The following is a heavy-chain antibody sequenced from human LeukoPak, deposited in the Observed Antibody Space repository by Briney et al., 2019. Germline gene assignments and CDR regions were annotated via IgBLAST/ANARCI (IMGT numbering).Heavy chain of an antibody. CDR1: GGSFSGYY. V-gene: IGHV4-34*01. CDR3: ARGSGAGYGSGSYYNKRSYYYMDV. J-gene: IGHJ6*03. Sequence: PSETLSLTCAVYGGSFSGYYWSWIRQPPGKGLEWIGEINHSGSTNYNPSLKSRVTISVDTSKNQFSLKLSSVTAADTAVYYCARGSGAGYGSGSYYNKRSYYYMDVWGKGTTVTVSS. CDR2: INHSGST. D-gene: IGHD3-10*01.